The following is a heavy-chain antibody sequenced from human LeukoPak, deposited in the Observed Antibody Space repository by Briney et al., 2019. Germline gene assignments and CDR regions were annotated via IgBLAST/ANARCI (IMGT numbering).Heavy chain of an antibody. CDR1: GFTFSDYY. V-gene: IGHV3-11*01. Sequence: GGSLRLSCAASGFTFSDYYMSWIRQAPGKGLEWVSYISSSGSTIYYADSVKGRFTISRDNAKNSLYLQMNSLRAEDTAVYYCARAKVVVTAPFDIWGQGTMVTVSS. D-gene: IGHD2-21*02. J-gene: IGHJ3*02. CDR3: ARAKVVVTAPFDI. CDR2: ISSSGSTI.